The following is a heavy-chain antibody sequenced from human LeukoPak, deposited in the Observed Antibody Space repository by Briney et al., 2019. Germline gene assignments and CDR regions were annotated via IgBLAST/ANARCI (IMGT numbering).Heavy chain of an antibody. CDR2: INHSGST. J-gene: IGHJ5*02. D-gene: IGHD4-17*01. CDR1: GGSFSGYY. Sequence: SETLSLTCAVYGGSFSGYYWSWIRQPPGKGLECIGEINHSGSTNYNPSLKSRVTISVDTSKNQFSLKLSSVTAADTAVYYCARLYGTYPGWFDPWGQGTLVTVSS. V-gene: IGHV4-34*01. CDR3: ARLYGTYPGWFDP.